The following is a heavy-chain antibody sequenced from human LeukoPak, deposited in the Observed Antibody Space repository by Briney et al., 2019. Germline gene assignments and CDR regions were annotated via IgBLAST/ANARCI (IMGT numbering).Heavy chain of an antibody. CDR1: GFTFSDYA. CDR3: ARDGYSDLWFDY. Sequence: PGGSLRLSCAASGFTFSDYAMYWVRQAPGKGLGWVTSISYDGSNEYYADSVKGRFTISRDNAKNSLYLLLNSLRADDTAVYYCARDGYSDLWFDYWGQGTLVTVSS. CDR2: ISYDGSNE. J-gene: IGHJ4*02. V-gene: IGHV3-30-3*01. D-gene: IGHD5-12*01.